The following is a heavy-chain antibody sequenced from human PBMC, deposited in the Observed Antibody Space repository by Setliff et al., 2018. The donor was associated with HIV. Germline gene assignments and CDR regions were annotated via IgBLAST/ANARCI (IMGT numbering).Heavy chain of an antibody. Sequence: GGSLRLSCAASGFTFSNFGMHWVRQAPGRGLEWVAAIRYDGSNKYYADPVKGRFIISRDNSQKTVTLQMNSLRAEDTAVYYCARGPIVVVITAIRYYYYYGMDVRGQGTTVTVSS. V-gene: IGHV3-33*01. CDR1: GFTFSNFG. D-gene: IGHD3-22*01. CDR3: ARGPIVVVITAIRYYYYYGMDV. CDR2: IRYDGSNK. J-gene: IGHJ6*02.